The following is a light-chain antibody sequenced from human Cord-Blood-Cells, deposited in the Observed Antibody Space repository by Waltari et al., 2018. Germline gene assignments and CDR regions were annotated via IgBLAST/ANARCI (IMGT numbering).Light chain of an antibody. V-gene: IGLV2-23*01. CDR3: CSYAGSSYV. J-gene: IGLJ1*01. CDR2: EGS. Sequence: QSALTQPASVSGSPGQSITISCTGTSSDVGSYNLVSWYQQHPGKAPKRMIYEGSKRPSGCSNRFSGSKSGNTASLTISGLQGEDEADYCCCSYAGSSYVFGTGTKVTVL. CDR1: SSDVGSYNL.